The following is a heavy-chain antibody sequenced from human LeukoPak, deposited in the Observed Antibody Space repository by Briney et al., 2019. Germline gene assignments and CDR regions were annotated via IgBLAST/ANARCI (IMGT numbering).Heavy chain of an antibody. Sequence: ASVKVSCKASGGTFSSYAISWVRQAPGQGLEWMGGIIPIFGTANYAQKFQGRVTITADESTSTAYMELSSLRSEDTAVYYCANYGIVGASSKAFDIRGQGTMVTVSS. CDR2: IIPIFGTA. D-gene: IGHD1-26*01. CDR3: ANYGIVGASSKAFDI. V-gene: IGHV1-69*13. J-gene: IGHJ3*02. CDR1: GGTFSSYA.